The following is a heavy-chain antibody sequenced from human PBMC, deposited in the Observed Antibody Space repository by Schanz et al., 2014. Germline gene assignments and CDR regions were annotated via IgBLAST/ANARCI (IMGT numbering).Heavy chain of an antibody. CDR1: GFTFSRYW. V-gene: IGHV3-74*01. D-gene: IGHD5-18*01. J-gene: IGHJ4*02. CDR3: ARGGADSAMAHEY. CDR2: LNFDETYT. Sequence: EVQLVESGGEFIQPGGSLRLSCEASGFTFSRYWMHWVSQAPGKGLEWVSRLNFDETYTSYADSVKGRFTISRDNAKNTVYLQMTSLRVEDTAVYYCARGGADSAMAHEYWGRGTLVTVSS.